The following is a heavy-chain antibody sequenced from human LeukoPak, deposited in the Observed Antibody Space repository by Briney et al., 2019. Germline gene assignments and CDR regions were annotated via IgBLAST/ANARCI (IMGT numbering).Heavy chain of an antibody. CDR3: ARDWGYYGSGSYYVLGF. CDR1: GYTFTSYG. Sequence: ASVKVSCKASGYTFTSYGISWVRQAPGQGLEWMGWISAYNGNTNYAQKLQGRVTMTTDTSTSTAYMELRSLRPDDTAVYYCARDWGYYGSGSYYVLGFWGQGTLVTVSS. V-gene: IGHV1-18*04. D-gene: IGHD3-10*01. J-gene: IGHJ4*02. CDR2: ISAYNGNT.